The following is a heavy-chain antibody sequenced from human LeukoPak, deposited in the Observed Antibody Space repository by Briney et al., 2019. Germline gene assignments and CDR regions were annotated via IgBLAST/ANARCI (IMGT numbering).Heavy chain of an antibody. J-gene: IGHJ6*03. Sequence: ASVKVSCKASEYPFTDYYMHWVRQAPGQGLEWMGWINPNTGDTKYAQNFQGRVTMTRDTSISTAYMELSGLRSDDTAVYYCARAGDYKLYYSYYYYMDVWGKGTTVTISS. D-gene: IGHD4-17*01. V-gene: IGHV1-2*02. CDR3: ARAGDYKLYYSYYYYMDV. CDR1: EYPFTDYY. CDR2: INPNTGDT.